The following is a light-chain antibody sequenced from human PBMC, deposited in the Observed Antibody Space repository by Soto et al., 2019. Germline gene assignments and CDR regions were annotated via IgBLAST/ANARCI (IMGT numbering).Light chain of an antibody. CDR2: GNI. J-gene: IGLJ2*01. CDR1: RSNIGAGYD. Sequence: QSALTQPPSVSGAPGQRVTISFTGRRSNIGAGYDVHWYQQLPGTAPKLLIFGNINRPSGVPDRFSGSKSGTSASLAITGLQAEDEADYYCQSYDSSLSGYVVFGGGTKRTVL. CDR3: QSYDSSLSGYVV. V-gene: IGLV1-40*01.